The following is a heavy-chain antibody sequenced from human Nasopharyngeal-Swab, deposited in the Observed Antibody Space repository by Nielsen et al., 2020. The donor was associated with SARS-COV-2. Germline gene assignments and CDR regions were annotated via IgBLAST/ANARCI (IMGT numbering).Heavy chain of an antibody. CDR2: IYHSGST. D-gene: IGHD3-22*01. J-gene: IGHJ3*02. CDR3: ARSDYYEYYAFDI. Sequence: SETLSLTCAVSGGPISSGGYSWSWIRQPPGKGLEWIGYIYHSGSTYYNPSLKSRVTISVDRSKNQFSLKLSSVTAADTAVYYCARSDYYEYYAFDIWGQGTMVTVSS. V-gene: IGHV4-30-2*01. CDR1: GGPISSGGYS.